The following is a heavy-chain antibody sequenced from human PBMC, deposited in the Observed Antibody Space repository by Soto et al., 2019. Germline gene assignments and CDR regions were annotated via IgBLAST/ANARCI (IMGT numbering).Heavy chain of an antibody. D-gene: IGHD3-3*01. CDR2: INPNNGGT. Sequence: HLVQSGAEVKQPGASVKVSCKASGYTFKDYFLHWVRQAPGQGLEWMGWINPNNGGTDYAQKFQGRVNMTRDTSISTAYMEVSGLRSGDTAVYYCARDPSPDFWSGYYDYWGQGTLITVSS. J-gene: IGHJ4*02. V-gene: IGHV1-2*02. CDR1: GYTFKDYF. CDR3: ARDPSPDFWSGYYDY.